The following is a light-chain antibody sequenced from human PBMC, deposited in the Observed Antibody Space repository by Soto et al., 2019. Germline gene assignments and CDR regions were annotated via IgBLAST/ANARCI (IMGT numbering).Light chain of an antibody. CDR1: SSNIGPNT. J-gene: IGLJ1*01. CDR3: AAWDDSLVGYV. Sequence: QAVLTQPPSASGTPGQRVTISCSGSSSNIGPNTVDWYQQLPGTAPKLLIYTNDQRPSGVPERFSASKSGTSASLAISGLQSDDEADYFCAAWDDSLVGYVFGTGTKLTVL. V-gene: IGLV1-44*01. CDR2: TND.